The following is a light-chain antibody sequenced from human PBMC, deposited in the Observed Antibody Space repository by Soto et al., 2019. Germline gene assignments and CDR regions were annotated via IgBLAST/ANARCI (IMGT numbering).Light chain of an antibody. J-gene: IGLJ1*01. V-gene: IGLV2-14*03. CDR3: SSYTASSTRV. CDR2: DVT. CDR1: SSDVGAYNY. Sequence: QPVLTQPASVSGSPGQSIPISCTGTSSDVGAYNYVSWYQQYPGRAPKLMIYDVTNRPSGVSNRFSGSKSGNTASLTISGLQAEDEADYYFSSYTASSTRVFVTGTKVTVL.